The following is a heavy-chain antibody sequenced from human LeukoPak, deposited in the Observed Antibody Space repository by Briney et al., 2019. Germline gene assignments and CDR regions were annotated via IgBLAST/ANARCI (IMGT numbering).Heavy chain of an antibody. J-gene: IGHJ5*02. V-gene: IGHV4-4*02. CDR3: ARGPVRNWFDP. CDR1: GGSISSSNW. CDR2: IYHSGST. Sequence: SETLSLTCAVSGGSISSSNWWSWVRQPPGKGLEWIGEIYHSGSTNYNPPLKSRVTILEDKSKNQFSLKMSSVTAADTAVYYCARGPVRNWFDPWGQGTLVTVSS.